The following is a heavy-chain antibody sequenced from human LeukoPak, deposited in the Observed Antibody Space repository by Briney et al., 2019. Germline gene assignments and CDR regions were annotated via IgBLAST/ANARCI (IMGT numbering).Heavy chain of an antibody. Sequence: PGGSLRLSCAASGFTFSSYSMNWVRQAPGKGLEWVSYISSSGSTIYYADSVKGRFTISRDNAKNSLYLQMNSLRAEDTAVYYCARGSPYVAVAGDYWGQGTLVTVSS. CDR2: ISSSGSTI. CDR1: GFTFSSYS. CDR3: ARGSPYVAVAGDY. V-gene: IGHV3-48*04. J-gene: IGHJ4*02. D-gene: IGHD6-19*01.